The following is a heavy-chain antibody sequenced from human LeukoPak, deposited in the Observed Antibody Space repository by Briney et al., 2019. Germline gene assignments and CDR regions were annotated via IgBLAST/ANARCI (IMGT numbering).Heavy chain of an antibody. CDR2: INHSGST. D-gene: IGHD5-24*01. V-gene: IGHV4-34*01. CDR3: ARGRMAPRGGMDV. Sequence: IGEINHSGSTNYNPSLKSRVTISVDTSKNQFSLKLSSVTAADTAVYYCARGRMAPRGGMDVWGQGTTVTVSS. J-gene: IGHJ6*02.